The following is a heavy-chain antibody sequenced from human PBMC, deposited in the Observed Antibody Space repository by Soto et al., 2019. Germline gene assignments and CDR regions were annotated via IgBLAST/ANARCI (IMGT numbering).Heavy chain of an antibody. V-gene: IGHV3-7*01. J-gene: IGHJ4*02. CDR2: IKQDGSEK. CDR3: ARELSQYDFWSGYYADY. Sequence: PGGSLRLSCAASGFTFSSYWMSWVRQAPGKGLEWVANIKQDGSEKYYVDSVKGRFTISRDNAKNSLYLQMNSLRAEDTAVYYCARELSQYDFWSGYYADYWGQGTLVTVSS. CDR1: GFTFSSYW. D-gene: IGHD3-3*01.